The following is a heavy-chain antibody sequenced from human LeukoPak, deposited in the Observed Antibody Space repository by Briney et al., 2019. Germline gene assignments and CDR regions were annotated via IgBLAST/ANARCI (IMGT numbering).Heavy chain of an antibody. V-gene: IGHV3-30*18. Sequence: GGSLRLSCAASGFTFSSYGMHWVRRAPGKGLEWVAVISYDGSNKYYADSVKGRFTISRDNSKNTLYLQMNSLRAEDTAVYYCAKVDLPWLVLNWFDPWGQGTLVTVSS. J-gene: IGHJ5*02. CDR3: AKVDLPWLVLNWFDP. CDR2: ISYDGSNK. D-gene: IGHD6-19*01. CDR1: GFTFSSYG.